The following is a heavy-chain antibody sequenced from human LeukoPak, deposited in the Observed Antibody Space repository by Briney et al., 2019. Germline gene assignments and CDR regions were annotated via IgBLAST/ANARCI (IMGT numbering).Heavy chain of an antibody. V-gene: IGHV4-59*11. Sequence: SETLSLTCTVSGVSISSHYWSWIRQPPGKGLEWIGYAYHTGSTSSNPSLKSRATMSVDTSKNQFSLMLTSPTAADTAAYYCARDFQRLGSDAFDFWGQGTMVTVSS. J-gene: IGHJ3*01. CDR3: ARDFQRLGSDAFDF. CDR1: GVSISSHY. CDR2: AYHTGST. D-gene: IGHD2-15*01.